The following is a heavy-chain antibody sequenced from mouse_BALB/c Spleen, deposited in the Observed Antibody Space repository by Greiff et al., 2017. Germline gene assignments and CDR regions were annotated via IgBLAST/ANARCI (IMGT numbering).Heavy chain of an antibody. V-gene: IGHV5-12-1*01. J-gene: IGHJ2*01. D-gene: IGHD6-1*01. CDR2: ISSGGGST. CDR1: GFAFSSYD. Sequence: EVQVVESGGGLVKPGGSLKLSCAASGFAFSSYDMSWVRQTPEKRLEWVAYISSGGGSTYYPDTVKGRFTISRDNAKNTLYLQMSSLKSEDTAMYYCARQPHRGYFDYWGQGTTLTVSS. CDR3: ARQPHRGYFDY.